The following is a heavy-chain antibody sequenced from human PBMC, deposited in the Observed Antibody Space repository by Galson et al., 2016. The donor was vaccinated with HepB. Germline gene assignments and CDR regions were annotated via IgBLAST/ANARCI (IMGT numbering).Heavy chain of an antibody. J-gene: IGHJ5*02. CDR2: INTNTGNP. Sequence: SVKVSCKASGYTLTTYAMNWVRQAPGQGLEWMGWINTNTGNPTYAQGFTGRLVFSLDTSVSTAYLQISSLKAEDTAVYYCAGSLSLRSSWYRWFDPWGQGTLVTVSS. CDR1: GYTLTTYA. D-gene: IGHD6-13*01. V-gene: IGHV7-4-1*02. CDR3: AGSLSLRSSWYRWFDP.